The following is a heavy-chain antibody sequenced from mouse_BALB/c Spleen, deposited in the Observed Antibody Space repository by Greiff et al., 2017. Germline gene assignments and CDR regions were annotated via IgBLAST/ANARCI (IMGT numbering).Heavy chain of an antibody. CDR1: GFAFSSYD. CDR3: ARQRYGDV. J-gene: IGHJ1*01. CDR2: ISSGGGST. V-gene: IGHV5-12-1*01. Sequence: EVQRVESGGGLVKPGGSLKLSCAASGFAFSSYDMSWVRQTPEKRLEWVAYISSGGGSTYYPDTVKGRFTISRDNAKNTLYLQMSSLKSEDTAMYYCARQRYGDVWGAGTTVTVSS.